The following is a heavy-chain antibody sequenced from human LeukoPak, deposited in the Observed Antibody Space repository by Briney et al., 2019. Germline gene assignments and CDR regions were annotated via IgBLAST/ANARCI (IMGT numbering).Heavy chain of an antibody. CDR1: GYTFTGYY. D-gene: IGHD4-17*01. Sequence: GASVKVYCKASGYTFTGYYMHWVGQAPGQGLEWMGWTNPNSGGTNYAQKFQGRVTMTRATSISTAYMELSRLRSDDTAVYYCARLPVNYYYYGMDAWGQGTTVTVPS. CDR3: ARLPVNYYYYGMDA. V-gene: IGHV1-2*02. J-gene: IGHJ6*02. CDR2: TNPNSGGT.